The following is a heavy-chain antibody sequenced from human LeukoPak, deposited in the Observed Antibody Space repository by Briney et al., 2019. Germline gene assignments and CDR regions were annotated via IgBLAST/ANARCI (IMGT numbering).Heavy chain of an antibody. CDR3: AKVARDGYNDY. D-gene: IGHD5-24*01. CDR2: IWYDGSNK. J-gene: IGHJ3*01. Sequence: PGRSLRLSCAASGFTFSSSGMQWVRQAPGSGLEWVAVIWYDGSNKYYADSVKGRFTISRDNSKNTLYLQMNSLRAEDTALYYCAKVARDGYNDYWGQGTMVTVSS. V-gene: IGHV3-33*06. CDR1: GFTFSSSG.